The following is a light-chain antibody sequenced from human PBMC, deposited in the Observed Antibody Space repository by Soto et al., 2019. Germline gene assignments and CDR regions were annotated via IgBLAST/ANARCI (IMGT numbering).Light chain of an antibody. V-gene: IGKV3-15*01. J-gene: IGKJ5*01. CDR2: GAS. Sequence: EILMTPSPXTLSVSAGERATLFCRASQSVRSNLAWYQQKPGQAPRLLIYGASTRATGIPARFSGSASGRGFTSYICGLESPDVAVYCCKKYHTRPPGKFGQGTRLEIK. CDR1: QSVRSN. CDR3: KKYHTRPPGK.